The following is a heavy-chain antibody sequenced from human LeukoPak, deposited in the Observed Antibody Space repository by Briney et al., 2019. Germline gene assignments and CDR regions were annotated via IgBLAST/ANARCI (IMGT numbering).Heavy chain of an antibody. CDR2: ISSSSSTI. Sequence: GGSLRLSCAASGFTFSNAWMSWVRQAPGKGLEWVSYISSSSSTIYYADSVKGRFTISRDNAKNSLYLQMSSLRDEDTAVYYCARANGMDVWGQGTTVTVSS. V-gene: IGHV3-48*02. J-gene: IGHJ6*02. CDR1: GFTFSNAW. CDR3: ARANGMDV.